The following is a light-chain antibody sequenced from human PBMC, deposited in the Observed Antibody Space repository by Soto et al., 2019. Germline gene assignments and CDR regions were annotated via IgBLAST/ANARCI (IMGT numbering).Light chain of an antibody. V-gene: IGKV1-5*01. CDR1: QSISSW. Sequence: DIQMTQSPSTLSASVGDRVTITCRASQSISSWLAWYQQKPGKAPKLLIYDASSLESGAPSRFSGSGSGTEFTLTISSLQPEDFATYYCQQYYSFPYTFGQGTKVDIK. J-gene: IGKJ2*01. CDR2: DAS. CDR3: QQYYSFPYT.